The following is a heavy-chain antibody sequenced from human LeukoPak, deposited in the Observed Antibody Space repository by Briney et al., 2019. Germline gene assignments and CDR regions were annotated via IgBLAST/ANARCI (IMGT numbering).Heavy chain of an antibody. J-gene: IGHJ3*02. V-gene: IGHV3-30*04. Sequence: GGSLRLSCAASGFTFSSYGMGWVRQAPGKGLEWVAVISYDGSNKYYADSVKGRFTISRDNSKHPLYLQMNSLRAEDTAVYYCAREGGYNRVDAFHIWGQGTMVTVSS. CDR2: ISYDGSNK. CDR1: GFTFSSYG. D-gene: IGHD5-24*01. CDR3: AREGGYNRVDAFHI.